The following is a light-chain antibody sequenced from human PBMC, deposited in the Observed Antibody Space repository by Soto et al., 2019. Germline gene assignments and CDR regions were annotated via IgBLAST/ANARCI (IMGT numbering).Light chain of an antibody. V-gene: IGLV1-40*01. J-gene: IGLJ2*01. CDR1: SSNIGAGYD. CDR2: GNS. CDR3: QSYDSSLSGSV. Sequence: QAVVTQPPSVSGAPGQRVTISCTGSSSNIGAGYDVHWYQQLPGTAPKLLIYGNSNRPSGVPDRFSGSKSDTSASLAITGLQAEDEADYYCQSYDSSLSGSVFGGGTKVTVL.